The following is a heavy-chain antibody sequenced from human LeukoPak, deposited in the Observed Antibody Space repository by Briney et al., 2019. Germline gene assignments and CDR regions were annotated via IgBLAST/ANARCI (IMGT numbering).Heavy chain of an antibody. J-gene: IGHJ4*02. CDR3: ARSGSYYYRFDY. Sequence: SETLSLTCAVYGGSFSGYYWSWIRQPPGKGLEWIGEINHSGSTNYNPSLKSRVTISVDTSKNQFSLKLSSVTAADTAVYYCARSGSYYYRFDYWGQETLVTVSS. CDR2: INHSGST. D-gene: IGHD1-26*01. CDR1: GGSFSGYY. V-gene: IGHV4-34*01.